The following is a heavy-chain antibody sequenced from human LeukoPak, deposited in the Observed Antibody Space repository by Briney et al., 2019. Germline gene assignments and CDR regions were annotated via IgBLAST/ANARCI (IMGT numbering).Heavy chain of an antibody. D-gene: IGHD3-10*01. Sequence: GGSLRLSCAASGFTFSSNWMHWVRQAPGKGLVWVSRINEDGSTTNYADSVKGRFTVSRDNAKNTLYLQMNSLRVEDTAVYYCARGRGPYGWFDPWGQGTLVTVSS. CDR2: INEDGSTT. CDR1: GFTFSSNW. J-gene: IGHJ5*02. V-gene: IGHV3-74*01. CDR3: ARGRGPYGWFDP.